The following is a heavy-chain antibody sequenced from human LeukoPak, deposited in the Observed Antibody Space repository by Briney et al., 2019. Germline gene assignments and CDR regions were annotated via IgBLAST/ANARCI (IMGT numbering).Heavy chain of an antibody. CDR1: GYTFTGYY. D-gene: IGHD6-19*01. J-gene: IGHJ4*02. CDR2: INPNIDDT. Sequence: VASVKVSCKSSGYTFTGYYIHWVRQAPGQGLEWMGWINPNIDDTNYAQNFQGRVTMTRDTSTSTAYMELTRLEFDDTDIYYCARGLLVHESGGSGWYHLWGQGTLVTVSS. V-gene: IGHV1-2*02. CDR3: ARGLLVHESGGSGWYHL.